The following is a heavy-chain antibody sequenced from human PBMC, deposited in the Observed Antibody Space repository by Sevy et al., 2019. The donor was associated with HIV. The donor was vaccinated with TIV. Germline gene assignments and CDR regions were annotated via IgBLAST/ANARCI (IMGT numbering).Heavy chain of an antibody. V-gene: IGHV3-33*01. CDR3: ARESIAVAGIGYYFDY. D-gene: IGHD6-19*01. CDR1: GFTYSSYG. Sequence: GGSLRLSCAASGFTYSSYGMHWVRQAPGKGLEWVAVIRYDGSNKEYADSVKGRFTISRDNSKNTLYVQMNSLRAEDTAVYYCARESIAVAGIGYYFDYWGQGTLVTVSS. CDR2: IRYDGSNK. J-gene: IGHJ4*02.